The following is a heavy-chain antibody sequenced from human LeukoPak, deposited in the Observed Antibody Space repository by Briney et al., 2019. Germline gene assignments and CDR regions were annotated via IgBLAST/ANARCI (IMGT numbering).Heavy chain of an antibody. CDR3: ARCTDTAMVNALYYFDY. CDR1: GGSISSYY. Sequence: SETLSLTCTVSGGSISSYYWSCIRQPPGKGLEWMWYIYYSGSTNYNPSLKSRVTISVDTSKNQFSLKLSSVTAADTAVYYCARCTDTAMVNALYYFDYWGQGTLVTVSS. D-gene: IGHD5-18*01. J-gene: IGHJ4*02. CDR2: IYYSGST. V-gene: IGHV4-59*01.